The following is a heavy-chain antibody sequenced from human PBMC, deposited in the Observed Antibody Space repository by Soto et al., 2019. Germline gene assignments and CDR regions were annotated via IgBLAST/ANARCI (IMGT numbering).Heavy chain of an antibody. D-gene: IGHD3-3*01. CDR3: ARVTHYDFWSGYVDY. CDR1: GGSISSGGYS. J-gene: IGHJ4*02. Sequence: QLQLQESGSGLVKPSQTLSLTCAVSGGSISSGGYSWSWIRQPPGKGLEWIGYIYHSGSTYYNPSLKSRVTISVDRSKNQFSLKLSSVTAADTAVYYCARVTHYDFWSGYVDYWGQGTLVTVSS. CDR2: IYHSGST. V-gene: IGHV4-30-2*01.